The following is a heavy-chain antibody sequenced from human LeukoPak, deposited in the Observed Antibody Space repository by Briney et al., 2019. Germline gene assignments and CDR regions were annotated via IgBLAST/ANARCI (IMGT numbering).Heavy chain of an antibody. D-gene: IGHD6-13*01. CDR3: ARQRKVGSSFDY. J-gene: IGHJ4*02. V-gene: IGHV4-59*08. Sequence: TSETLSLTCAVYGGSFSGYYWSWIRQPPGKGLEWIGYIHYSGSTNYNPSLKSRVTISVDTSKNQFSLKLSSVSAADTAVYYCARQRKVGSSFDYWGQGTLVTVSS. CDR2: IHYSGST. CDR1: GGSFSGYY.